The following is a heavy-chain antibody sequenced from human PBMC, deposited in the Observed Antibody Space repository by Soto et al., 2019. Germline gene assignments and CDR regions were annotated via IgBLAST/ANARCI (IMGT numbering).Heavy chain of an antibody. J-gene: IGHJ4*02. CDR2: IYRTGST. CDR3: ASRDPGTSVDY. CDR1: GASFTSNDW. D-gene: IGHD1-7*01. V-gene: IGHV4-4*02. Sequence: SETLSLTCAVSGASFTSNDWWTWVRQPPGRGLEWIGEIYRTGSTNYNPSLKSRVTISLDKSENQFSLKVTSLTAADTAVYYCASRDPGTSVDYWGQGTLVTVSS.